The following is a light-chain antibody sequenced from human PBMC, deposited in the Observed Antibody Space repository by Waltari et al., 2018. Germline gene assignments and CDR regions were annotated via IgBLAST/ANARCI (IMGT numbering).Light chain of an antibody. CDR3: QHYYSTPYN. J-gene: IGKJ2*01. CDR2: WAS. Sequence: EIVMTQSPDSLAVSLGERATINCRSSPSVFSTSYNKDYVAWYQQKPGEPPKLLISWASTRQSGVPARFSGTGSGTDFTLTITSLQTEDVAVYYCQHYYSTPYNFGQGTKLEIK. V-gene: IGKV4-1*01. CDR1: PSVFSTSYNKDY.